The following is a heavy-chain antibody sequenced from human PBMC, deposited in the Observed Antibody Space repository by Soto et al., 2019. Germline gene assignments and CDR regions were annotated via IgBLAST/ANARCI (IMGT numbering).Heavy chain of an antibody. CDR2: VNPDGSTT. V-gene: IGHV3-74*01. D-gene: IGHD1-26*01. J-gene: IGHJ5*02. CDR3: AKVASGSYDWFDP. Sequence: EVQLVESGGGLVQPGGSLRLSCAASKFSFSGYWMHWVRQAPGKGLMWVSRVNPDGSTTTYADSVKGRFTISRDNAKNTVFLQLNSLRADDTAVYYCAKVASGSYDWFDPWGTGPLVTVSS. CDR1: KFSFSGYW.